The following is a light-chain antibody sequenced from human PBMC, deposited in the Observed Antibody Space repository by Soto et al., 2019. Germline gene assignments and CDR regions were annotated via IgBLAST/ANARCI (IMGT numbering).Light chain of an antibody. CDR2: AAS. Sequence: AIRMTQSPSSFSASTGDRVTITCRASQGISSYLAWYQQKPGKAPKLLIYAASTLQSGVPSRFSGSGSGTDFTLTISCLQSEDFAPYYCQQYYSYPPLFGPGTKVDIK. CDR1: QGISSY. J-gene: IGKJ3*01. V-gene: IGKV1-8*01. CDR3: QQYYSYPPL.